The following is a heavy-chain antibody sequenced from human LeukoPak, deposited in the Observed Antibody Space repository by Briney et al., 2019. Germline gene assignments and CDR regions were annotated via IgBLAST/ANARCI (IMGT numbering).Heavy chain of an antibody. CDR3: ARDPGSPRGYFDL. J-gene: IGHJ2*01. Sequence: SETLSLTCAVYGGSFSGYYWSWIRQPPGKGLEWIGYIYHSGSTYYNPSLKSRVTISVDRSKKQFSLKLSSVTAADTAVYYCARDPGSPRGYFDLWGRGTLVTVSS. CDR2: IYHSGST. V-gene: IGHV4-34*01. CDR1: GGSFSGYY. D-gene: IGHD2-15*01.